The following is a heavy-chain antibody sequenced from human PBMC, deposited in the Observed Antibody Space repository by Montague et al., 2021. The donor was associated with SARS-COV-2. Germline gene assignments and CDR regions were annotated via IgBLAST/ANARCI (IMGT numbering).Heavy chain of an antibody. CDR3: ARHGCSSGCHSCGFDP. Sequence: SETLSLTCTVSGGAMSSYYWSWIRQPPGKGLEWIGYIYYSGSTNYNPSLKSRVTISVDTSKNQFSLKLSSVTAADTAAYYCARHGCSSGCHSCGFDPWGQGTLVTVSS. CDR1: GGAMSSYY. V-gene: IGHV4-59*08. D-gene: IGHD6-19*01. J-gene: IGHJ5*02. CDR2: IYYSGST.